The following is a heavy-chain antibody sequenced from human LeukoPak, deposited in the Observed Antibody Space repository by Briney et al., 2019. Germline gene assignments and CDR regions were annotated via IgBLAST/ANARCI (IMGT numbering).Heavy chain of an antibody. Sequence: GASVKVSCKASGYTFTGYYMHWVRQAPGQGLEWMGWINPNSGGTNYAQKFQGRVTMTRDTSISTAYMELSRLRSDDTAVYYCARDQEELMVYAIMFGYFQHWGQGTLVTVSS. CDR1: GYTFTGYY. CDR3: ARDQEELMVYAIMFGYFQH. D-gene: IGHD2-8*01. V-gene: IGHV1-2*02. CDR2: INPNSGGT. J-gene: IGHJ1*01.